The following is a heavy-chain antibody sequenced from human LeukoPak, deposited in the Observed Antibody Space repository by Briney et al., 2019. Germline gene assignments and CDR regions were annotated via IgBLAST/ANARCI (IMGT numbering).Heavy chain of an antibody. CDR2: ISSSSSYI. J-gene: IGHJ4*02. Sequence: GGSLRLSCAASGFTFSSYSMNWVRQAPGKGLEWVSSISSSSSYIYYPASVKGRFTISRDNAKNSPYLQRNILRADDTALYYRPRVDASRSYYPPDSWGQGTLVTVSS. CDR1: GFTFSSYS. D-gene: IGHD3-22*01. CDR3: PRVDASRSYYPPDS. V-gene: IGHV3-21*04.